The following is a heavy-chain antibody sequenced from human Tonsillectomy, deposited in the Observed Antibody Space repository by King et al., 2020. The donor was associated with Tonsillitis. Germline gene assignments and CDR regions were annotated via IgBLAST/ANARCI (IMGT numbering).Heavy chain of an antibody. D-gene: IGHD6-13*01. CDR1: GFTVSSNY. Sequence: VQLVESGGGLIQPGGSLRLSCAASGFTVSSNYMSWVRQAPGKGLEWGSVIYSGGSTYYADSVKGRFTLSRDNSKNTLYLQMNSLRAEDTAVYYCARDVAAAGFLWDWGQGTLVTVSS. V-gene: IGHV3-53*01. J-gene: IGHJ4*02. CDR3: ARDVAAAGFLWD. CDR2: IYSGGST.